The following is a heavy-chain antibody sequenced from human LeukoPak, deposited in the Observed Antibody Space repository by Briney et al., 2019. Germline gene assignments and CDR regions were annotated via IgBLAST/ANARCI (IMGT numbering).Heavy chain of an antibody. V-gene: IGHV4-59*08. J-gene: IGHJ3*02. CDR2: IYSSGTT. Sequence: SETLSLTCAVSGDSIRNTYWSWIRQPPGKALEWIGYIYSSGTTHYNPSLKSRVTMSVDTSKSHSSLNLSAVTAADTAVYYCARHYYDTNGHYADAFDIWGQGTMVIVSS. CDR1: GDSIRNTY. CDR3: ARHYYDTNGHYADAFDI. D-gene: IGHD3-22*01.